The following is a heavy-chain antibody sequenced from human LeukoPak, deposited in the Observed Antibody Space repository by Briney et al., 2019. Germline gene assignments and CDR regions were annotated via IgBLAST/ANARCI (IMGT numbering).Heavy chain of an antibody. Sequence: PSETLSLTCAVYGGSFSGYYWSWIRQPPGKGLEWIGEINHSGSTNYNPSLKSRVTISVDTSKNQFSLKLSSVTAADTAVYYCARESGIAVTTTLFYYYYYMDVWGKGTTVTISS. J-gene: IGHJ6*03. D-gene: IGHD6-19*01. CDR3: ARESGIAVTTTLFYYYYYMDV. CDR1: GGSFSGYY. V-gene: IGHV4-34*01. CDR2: INHSGST.